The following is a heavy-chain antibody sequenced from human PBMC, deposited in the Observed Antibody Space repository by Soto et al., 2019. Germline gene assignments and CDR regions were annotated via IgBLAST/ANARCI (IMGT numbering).Heavy chain of an antibody. CDR2: IDYSGST. V-gene: IGHV4-59*01. CDR3: ARGDDYGGSSGGYYYGMDV. Sequence: SETLSLTCTVSGGSISSYYWSWIRQPPGKGLEWIGYIDYSGSTNYNPSLKSRVTISVDTSKNQFSLKLSSVTAADTAVYYCARGDDYGGSSGGYYYGMDVWGQGTTVTVS. D-gene: IGHD2-15*01. J-gene: IGHJ6*02. CDR1: GGSISSYY.